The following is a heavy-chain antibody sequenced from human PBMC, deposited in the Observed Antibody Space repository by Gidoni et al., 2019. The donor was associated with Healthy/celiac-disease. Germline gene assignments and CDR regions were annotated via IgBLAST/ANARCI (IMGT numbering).Heavy chain of an antibody. CDR2: IYYSGTT. V-gene: IGHV4-59*08. CDR3: ARGAGSGWYTAYYYYGMDV. D-gene: IGHD6-19*01. J-gene: IGHJ6*02. CDR1: GGYISRYY. Sequence: QVQLQESGPGLVKPSETLALTCTGSGGYISRYYWSWILQPPGKGLEWIGYIYYSGTTNYHPSRKSRVTISVDTSKNQFSLKLISVTAADTAVYSCARGAGSGWYTAYYYYGMDVWGQGTTVTVSS.